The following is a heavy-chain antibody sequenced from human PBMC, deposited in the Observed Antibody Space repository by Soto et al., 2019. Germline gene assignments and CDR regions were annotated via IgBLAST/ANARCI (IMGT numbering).Heavy chain of an antibody. V-gene: IGHV1-18*01. CDR1: GYTFTSYS. Sequence: ASVNVSCKSSGYTFTSYSITWVRQAPGQGLEWMGWISVYNGNTKYAQDFQGRVTMTTDTSTSTAYMELRSLRSDDTAVYYCARDGVAGTTGISAYWGQGTLVTVSS. CDR3: ARDGVAGTTGISAY. J-gene: IGHJ4*02. CDR2: ISVYNGNT. D-gene: IGHD1-7*01.